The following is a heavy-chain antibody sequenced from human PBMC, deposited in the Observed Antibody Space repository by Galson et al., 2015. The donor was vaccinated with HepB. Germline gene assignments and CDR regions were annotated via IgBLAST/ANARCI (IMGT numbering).Heavy chain of an antibody. CDR2: IYWDDDK. CDR3: ARTSYEHSAFDI. Sequence: PALVKPTQTLTLTCTFSGFSLSTRGVGVGWIRQPPGKALEWLALIYWDDDKRYSPSLKSRLTITKDTSKNQVVLTMTNMDPVDTATYYCARTSYEHSAFDIWGQGTMVTVSS. CDR1: GFSLSTRGVG. J-gene: IGHJ3*02. D-gene: IGHD3-3*01. V-gene: IGHV2-5*02.